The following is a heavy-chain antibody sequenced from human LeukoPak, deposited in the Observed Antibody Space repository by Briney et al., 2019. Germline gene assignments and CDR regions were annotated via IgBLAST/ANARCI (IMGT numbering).Heavy chain of an antibody. V-gene: IGHV1-2*06. Sequence: ASVTVSCKASGYTFTCYYLHWVRQAPGQGLEWVGRINPKRGGTNYVEKLQGRVTMTRDTSMSTPYMEMSRLRSDDTAVYYCARDVRHCSSASCRKWFDPWGQGTLVTVSS. J-gene: IGHJ5*02. CDR3: ARDVRHCSSASCRKWFDP. CDR2: INPKRGGT. CDR1: GYTFTCYY. D-gene: IGHD2-2*01.